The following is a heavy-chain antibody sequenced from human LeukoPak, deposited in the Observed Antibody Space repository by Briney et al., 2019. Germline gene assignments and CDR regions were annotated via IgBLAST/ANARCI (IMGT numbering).Heavy chain of an antibody. V-gene: IGHV4-38-2*02. CDR2: IYHSGST. CDR3: ARGVVDGGNYFDY. J-gene: IGHJ4*02. D-gene: IGHD3-22*01. CDR1: GYSISSGYY. Sequence: SETLSLTRTVSGYSISSGYYWGWIRQPPGKGLEWIGSIYHSGSTYYNPSLKSRVTISVDTSKNQFSLKLSSVTAADTAVYYCARGVVDGGNYFDYWGQGTLVTVSS.